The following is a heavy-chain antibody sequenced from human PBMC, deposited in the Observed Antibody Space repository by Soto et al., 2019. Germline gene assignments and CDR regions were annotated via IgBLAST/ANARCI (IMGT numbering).Heavy chain of an antibody. CDR3: ARLYYYDSSGSGY. CDR2: INPNSGGT. CDR1: GYTFTGYY. J-gene: IGHJ4*02. Sequence: ASVKVSCKASGYTFTGYYMHWVRQAPGQGLEWMGWINPNSGGTNYAQKFQGRVTMTRDTSISTAYMELSRLRSDDTAVYYCARLYYYDSSGSGYWGQGTLVTVSS. D-gene: IGHD3-22*01. V-gene: IGHV1-2*02.